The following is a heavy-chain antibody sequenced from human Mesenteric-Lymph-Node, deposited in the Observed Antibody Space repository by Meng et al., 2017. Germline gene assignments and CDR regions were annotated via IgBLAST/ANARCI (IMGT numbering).Heavy chain of an antibody. CDR1: GFTFSSYW. CDR2: IKEDGSEK. V-gene: IGHV3-7*03. D-gene: IGHD3-10*01. Sequence: GGSLRLSCAASGFTFSSYWMSWVRQAPGKGLEWVANIKEDGSEKYYVDSVKGRFTISRDNAKNSLYLQMNSLRAEDTALYYCAGLGYYYGSGSRYYYYYGMDVWGQGTTVTVSS. J-gene: IGHJ6*02. CDR3: AGLGYYYGSGSRYYYYYGMDV.